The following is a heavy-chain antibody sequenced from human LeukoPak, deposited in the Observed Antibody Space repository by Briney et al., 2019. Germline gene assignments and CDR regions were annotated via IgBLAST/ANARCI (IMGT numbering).Heavy chain of an antibody. CDR2: ISAASRGI. CDR3: ARGEYHQDGIGYNRFDN. Sequence: GGSLRLSCAASGFTFSTYSMSWVRQAPGKGLEWISHISAASRGIYYAGTVKGRFTISRDNAENSVFLQMRSLRPEDTAVYYCARGEYHQDGIGYNRFDNWGQGALVTVSS. V-gene: IGHV3-48*01. CDR1: GFTFSTYS. D-gene: IGHD5-24*01. J-gene: IGHJ4*02.